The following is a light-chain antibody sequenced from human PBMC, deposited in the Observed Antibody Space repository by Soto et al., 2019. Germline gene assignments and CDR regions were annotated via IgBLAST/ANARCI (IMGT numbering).Light chain of an antibody. V-gene: IGLV2-14*01. CDR1: SSDVGAYNY. CDR2: EVT. J-gene: IGLJ2*01. Sequence: QSALTQPASVSASPGQSITISCTGTSSDVGAYNYVSWYQQHPGKAPKLVIFEVTNRPSGVSNRFSGSKSGNTASLTISGLQAEDEADYYCNSHTTSSTLVFGGGTKLTVL. CDR3: NSHTTSSTLV.